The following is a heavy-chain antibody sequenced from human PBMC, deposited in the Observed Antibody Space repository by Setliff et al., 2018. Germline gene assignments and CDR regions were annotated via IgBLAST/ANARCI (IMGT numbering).Heavy chain of an antibody. J-gene: IGHJ4*02. CDR2: IYTSGST. Sequence: PSETLSLTCTVSGGSISVYYWTWFRQPPGKGLEWIGYIYTSGSTNYNPSLKSRVTISVDTSKNQFSLKLSSVTAADTAVYYCARTYNFWSGYFDYWGQGTLVTVSS. CDR3: ARTYNFWSGYFDY. CDR1: GGSISVYY. D-gene: IGHD3-3*01. V-gene: IGHV4-4*08.